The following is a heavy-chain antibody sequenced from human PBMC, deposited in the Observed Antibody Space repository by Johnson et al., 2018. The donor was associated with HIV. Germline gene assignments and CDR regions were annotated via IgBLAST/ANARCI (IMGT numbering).Heavy chain of an antibody. CDR3: ARDRIWGYAFDI. J-gene: IGHJ3*02. D-gene: IGHD3-16*01. CDR2: ITPAGSDK. V-gene: IGHV3-7*03. CDR1: GFTFSTYW. Sequence: VQLVESGGGLVQPGGSVRLSCAASGFTFSTYWMSWVRQAPGRGLEWVASITPAGSDKYSVDSVKGRFTISRDNAKNSLYLQMNSLRVEDTAVYYCARDRIWGYAFDIWGQGTMVTVSS.